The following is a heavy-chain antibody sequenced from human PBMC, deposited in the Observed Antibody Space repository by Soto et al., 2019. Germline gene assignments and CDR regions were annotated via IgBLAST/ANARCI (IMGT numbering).Heavy chain of an antibody. J-gene: IGHJ4*02. CDR3: ASGSTTGFLDD. Sequence: GASGKVSCKVSAYTFTAYQMHWVRQAPGQGLEWMGWINPKSGDTNSAQKFQGRVTVTRDMSISTAYVELSGLTSDDTAVYYCASGSTTGFLDDWGQGTLVTVSS. CDR2: INPKSGDT. CDR1: AYTFTAYQ. D-gene: IGHD3-10*01. V-gene: IGHV1-2*02.